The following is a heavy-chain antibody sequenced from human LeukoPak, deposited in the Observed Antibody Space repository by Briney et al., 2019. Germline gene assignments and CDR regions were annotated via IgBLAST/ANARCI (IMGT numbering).Heavy chain of an antibody. Sequence: SETLSLTCTVSGYSISSGYYWGWIRQPPGKGLEWIGSIYHSGSTYYNPSLKSRVTISVDTSKNQFSLKLSSVTAADTAVYYCARVSRAAGPYYYYYGMDVWGQGTTVTVSS. CDR3: ARVSRAAGPYYYYYGMDV. CDR2: IYHSGST. J-gene: IGHJ6*02. CDR1: GYSISSGYY. V-gene: IGHV4-38-2*02. D-gene: IGHD6-13*01.